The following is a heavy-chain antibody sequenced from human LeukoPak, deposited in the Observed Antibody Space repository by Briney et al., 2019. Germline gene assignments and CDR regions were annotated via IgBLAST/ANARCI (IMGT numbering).Heavy chain of an antibody. CDR1: GGTFSSYA. J-gene: IGHJ4*02. Sequence: ASVKVSCKASGGTFSSYAISWVRQAPGQGLEWMGIINPSGGSTSYAQKFQGRVTMTRDTSTSTVYMELSSLRSEDTAVYYCAREWTQTGDPAAFDYWGQGTLVTVSS. D-gene: IGHD2-2*01. V-gene: IGHV1-46*01. CDR2: INPSGGST. CDR3: AREWTQTGDPAAFDY.